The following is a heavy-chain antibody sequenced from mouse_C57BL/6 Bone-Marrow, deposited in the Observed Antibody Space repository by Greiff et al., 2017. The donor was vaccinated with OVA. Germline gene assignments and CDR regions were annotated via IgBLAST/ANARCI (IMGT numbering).Heavy chain of an antibody. CDR3: ARPLY. D-gene: IGHD6-1*01. Sequence: VPLQQSVAELVRPGASVKLSCTASGSNTKNIHLHWVKQRPEQGLEWIGSFDPANGNSKYAPKSPGTATINADTSSNTSYLQLSTLTSEDTSIYYCARPLYWGQGTTLTVSS. J-gene: IGHJ2*01. V-gene: IGHV14-3*01. CDR1: GSNTKNIH. CDR2: FDPANGNS.